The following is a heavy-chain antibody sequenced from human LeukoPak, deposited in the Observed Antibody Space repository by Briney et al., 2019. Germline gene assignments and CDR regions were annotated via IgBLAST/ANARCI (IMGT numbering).Heavy chain of an antibody. CDR3: ARVGGTNYYYYGMAV. CDR2: IYDSGST. CDR1: GGSISGDY. J-gene: IGHJ6*02. V-gene: IGHV4-59*01. Sequence: PSETLSLTCTVSGGSISGDYRSWIRQPPGKGLEWIGYIYDSGSTNYNPSLKSRVTISVDTSKNQFSLKLSSVTAADMAVYYCARVGGTNYYYYGMAVWGQGTTVTVSS.